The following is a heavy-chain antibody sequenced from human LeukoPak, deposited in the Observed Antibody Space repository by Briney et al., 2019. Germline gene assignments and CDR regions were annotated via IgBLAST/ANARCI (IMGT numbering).Heavy chain of an antibody. CDR1: GHSISTGGYY. CDR2: IHYSGST. J-gene: IGHJ6*02. Sequence: PSQTLSLTCTVSGHSISTGGYYWAWIRQHRERGLEWIGYIHYSGSTHSNPSLQSRVTISVDTSKNQFSLNLNSVTAADTAVYYCARVIVVVPIGVYHYYAMDVWGQGTTVTVSS. CDR3: ARVIVVVPIGVYHYYAMDV. V-gene: IGHV4-31*03. D-gene: IGHD2-2*01.